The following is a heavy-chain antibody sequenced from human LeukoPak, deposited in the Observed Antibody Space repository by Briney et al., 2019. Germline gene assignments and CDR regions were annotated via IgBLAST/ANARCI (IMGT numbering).Heavy chain of an antibody. CDR3: ARLPRDAFDI. J-gene: IGHJ3*02. V-gene: IGHV4-31*03. CDR2: IYYSGST. CDR1: GGSISSGGYY. Sequence: PSETLSLTCTVSGGSISSGGYYWSWIRQHPGKGLEWIGYIYYSGSTDYNPSLKSRVTISVDTSKNQFSLKLSSVTAADTAVYYCARLPRDAFDIWGQGTMVTVSS.